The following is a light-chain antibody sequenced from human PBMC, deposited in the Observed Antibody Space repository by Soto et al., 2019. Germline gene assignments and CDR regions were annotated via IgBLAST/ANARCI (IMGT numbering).Light chain of an antibody. CDR2: DVS. V-gene: IGLV2-8*01. CDR3: SSSSASYNFGV. Sequence: QSALTQPPSASGSPGQSVTIPCTGTSSDVGGYDYVSWYQQYPGKAPTLIIYDVSKRPSGVPDRFSGSKSGNTASLTVSGLQAEDEADYYSSSSSASYNFGVFGGGTKLTVL. J-gene: IGLJ2*01. CDR1: SSDVGGYDY.